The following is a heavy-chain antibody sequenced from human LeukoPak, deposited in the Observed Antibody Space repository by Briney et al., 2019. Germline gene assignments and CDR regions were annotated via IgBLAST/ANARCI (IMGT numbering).Heavy chain of an antibody. Sequence: GGSLRLSCAASGFTLSTYWMSGGRQAPGKRPEWVANIKQDGSEKYYVDSVKGRFTISRDNARNSLYLQMNSLRAEDTAVYYCARLWAVAGTVDDYWGQGTLVTVSS. CDR2: IKQDGSEK. D-gene: IGHD6-19*01. CDR1: GFTLSTYW. CDR3: ARLWAVAGTVDDY. J-gene: IGHJ4*02. V-gene: IGHV3-7*01.